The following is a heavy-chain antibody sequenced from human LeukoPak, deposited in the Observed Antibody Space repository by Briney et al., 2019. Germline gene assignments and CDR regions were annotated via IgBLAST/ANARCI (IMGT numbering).Heavy chain of an antibody. J-gene: IGHJ6*02. V-gene: IGHV1-2*02. CDR1: GYTFTGYY. CDR3: ARVRPGWFYGMDV. D-gene: IGHD2-15*01. Sequence: ASVKVSCKASGYTFTGYYMHWVRQAPRQGLEWMGWINPNSGGTNYAQKFQGRVTMTRDTSISTAYMEMSRLRSDDTAVYYCARVRPGWFYGMDVWGQGTTVTVSS. CDR2: INPNSGGT.